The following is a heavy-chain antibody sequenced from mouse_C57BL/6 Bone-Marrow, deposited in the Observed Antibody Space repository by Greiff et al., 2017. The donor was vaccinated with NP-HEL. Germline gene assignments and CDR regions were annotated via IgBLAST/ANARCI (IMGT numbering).Heavy chain of an antibody. Sequence: EVKLVESGGGLVQPKGSLKLSCAASGFSFNTYAMNWVRQAPGKGLEWVARIRSKSNNYATYYADSVKDRFTISRDDSESMLYLQMNNLKTEDTARYYCVRQDGSSYYFDYWGQGTTLTVSS. J-gene: IGHJ2*01. CDR1: GFSFNTYA. V-gene: IGHV10-1*01. D-gene: IGHD1-3*01. CDR2: IRSKSNNYAT. CDR3: VRQDGSSYYFDY.